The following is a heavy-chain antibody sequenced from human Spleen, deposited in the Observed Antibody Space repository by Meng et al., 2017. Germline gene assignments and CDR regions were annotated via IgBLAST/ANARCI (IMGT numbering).Heavy chain of an antibody. Sequence: GGSLRLSCAVYGASFSGYYWSWIRQPPGKGLEWVSGIYSGGGTYYADSVKGRFTISRDHSENTLYLQMNSLRPDDTAVYYCAREAVVTGSVDWGQGTLVTVSS. CDR3: AREAVVTGSVD. D-gene: IGHD7-27*01. CDR1: GASFSGYY. J-gene: IGHJ4*02. CDR2: IYSGGGT. V-gene: IGHV3-53*05.